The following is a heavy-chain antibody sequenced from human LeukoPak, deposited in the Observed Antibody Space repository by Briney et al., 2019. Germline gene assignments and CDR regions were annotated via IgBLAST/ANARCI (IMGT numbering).Heavy chain of an antibody. Sequence: GGSLRLSCAASGFTVSNKHMSWVRQAPGKGLEWVSVIYSGGSTYYADSVKVRFTMSRDNSKNTVYLLMNSRRAEDTAVYYCAAQDTAMGTDYWGQGTLVTVSS. CDR2: IYSGGST. J-gene: IGHJ4*02. D-gene: IGHD5-18*01. V-gene: IGHV3-66*04. CDR1: GFTVSNKH. CDR3: AAQDTAMGTDY.